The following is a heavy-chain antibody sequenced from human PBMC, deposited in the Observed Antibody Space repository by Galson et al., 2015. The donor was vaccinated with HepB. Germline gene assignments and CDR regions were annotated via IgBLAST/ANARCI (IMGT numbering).Heavy chain of an antibody. Sequence: SLRLSCAASGFTFSSYAMHWVRQAPGKGLEWVAVISYDGSNKYYADSVKGRFTISRDNSKNTLYLQMNSLRAEDTAVYYCARVSSGWSRGIDYWGQGTLVTVSS. CDR1: GFTFSSYA. CDR2: ISYDGSNK. V-gene: IGHV3-30-3*01. J-gene: IGHJ4*02. CDR3: ARVSSGWSRGIDY. D-gene: IGHD6-19*01.